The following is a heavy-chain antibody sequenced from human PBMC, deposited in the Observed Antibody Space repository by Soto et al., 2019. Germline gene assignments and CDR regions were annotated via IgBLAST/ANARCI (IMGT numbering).Heavy chain of an antibody. CDR2: INPSGGST. Sequence: ASVKVSCKASGYTFTSYYMHWVRQAPGQGLEWMGIINPSGGSTSYAQKFQGRVTMTRDTSTSTVYMELSSLRSEDTALYYCARDYYDNSGPPLYGMDVWGKGTTVTVS. D-gene: IGHD3-22*01. CDR1: GYTFTSYY. CDR3: ARDYYDNSGPPLYGMDV. V-gene: IGHV1-46*01. J-gene: IGHJ6*04.